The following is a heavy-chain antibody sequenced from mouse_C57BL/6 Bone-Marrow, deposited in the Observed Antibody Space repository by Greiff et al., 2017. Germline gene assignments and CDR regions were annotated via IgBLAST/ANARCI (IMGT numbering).Heavy chain of an antibody. CDR2: ISSGGDYI. Sequence: DVKLQESGEGLVKPGGSLKLSCAASGFTFSSYAMSWVRQTPEKRLEWVAYISSGGDYIYYADTVKGRFTISRDNDRNTLYLQMSSLKSEDTAMYYCTRGRGYDYDAAWFAYWGQGTLVTVSA. J-gene: IGHJ3*01. V-gene: IGHV5-9-1*02. D-gene: IGHD2-4*01. CDR1: GFTFSSYA. CDR3: TRGRGYDYDAAWFAY.